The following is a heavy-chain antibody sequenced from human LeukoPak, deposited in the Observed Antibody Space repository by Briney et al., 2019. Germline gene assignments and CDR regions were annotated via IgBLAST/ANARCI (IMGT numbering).Heavy chain of an antibody. V-gene: IGHV3-48*01. Sequence: GGSLRLSCAASGFTFSDYHINWVRQAPGKGLEWISYISTTGNIIYYADSVKGRFAISRDNAKGSLYLQMNSLRAEDTAVYYCARTRDYDFWSGYPMYNWFDPWGQGTLVTVSS. CDR2: ISTTGNII. CDR1: GFTFSDYH. J-gene: IGHJ5*02. CDR3: ARTRDYDFWSGYPMYNWFDP. D-gene: IGHD3-3*01.